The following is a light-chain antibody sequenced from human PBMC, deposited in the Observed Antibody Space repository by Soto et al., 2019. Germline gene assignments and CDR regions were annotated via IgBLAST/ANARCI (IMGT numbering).Light chain of an antibody. CDR1: QSVSSN. Sequence: EIVLTQSPGTLSLSTGERATLSCRASQSVSSNLAWYQQKPGQAPRLLIYGASTRAAGIPGRFSGSGSRTDFTLTITSLQSEDFGVYDCHQPDNWWTFGQGTKV. V-gene: IGKV3-15*01. CDR3: HQPDNWWT. CDR2: GAS. J-gene: IGKJ1*01.